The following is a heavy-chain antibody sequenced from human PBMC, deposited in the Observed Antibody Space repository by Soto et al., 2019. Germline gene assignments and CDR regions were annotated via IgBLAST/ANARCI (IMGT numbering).Heavy chain of an antibody. CDR3: ARGTSPKY. D-gene: IGHD4-17*01. V-gene: IGHV4-34*01. Sequence: KASETLSLTCAVSGGSLSNYYWSWIRQPPGKGLEWIGEINHSGSTNYNPSLKSRVTISVDTSKNQFSLKLSSVTAADTAVYYCARGTSPKYWGQGTLVTVSS. J-gene: IGHJ4*02. CDR2: INHSGST. CDR1: GGSLSNYY.